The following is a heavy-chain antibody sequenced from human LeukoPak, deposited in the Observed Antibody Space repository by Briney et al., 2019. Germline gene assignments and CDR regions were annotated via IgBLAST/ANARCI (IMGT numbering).Heavy chain of an antibody. CDR1: GFTFSSYS. CDR2: ISSSSSYI. D-gene: IGHD2-2*01. J-gene: IGHJ6*03. CDR3: ARDLAPSYCSSTSCYFAGGMDV. Sequence: GGSLRLSCAASGFTFSSYSMNWVRQAPGKGLEWVSSISSSSSYIYYADSVKGRFTISRDNAKNSLYLQMNSLRAEDTAVYYCARDLAPSYCSSTSCYFAGGMDVWGKGTTGTVSS. V-gene: IGHV3-21*01.